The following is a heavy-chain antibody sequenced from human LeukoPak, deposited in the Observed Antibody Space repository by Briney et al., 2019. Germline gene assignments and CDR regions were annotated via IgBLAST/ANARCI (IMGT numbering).Heavy chain of an antibody. D-gene: IGHD1-20*01. J-gene: IGHJ4*02. CDR3: ARTKRLTGIDTLFDY. Sequence: HGESLKISCRGSGYSFTSYWIGWVRQMPGKGLEWMGIIYPGGSDTRYSPSFQGQVTISADKSISTAYMQWSSLKASDTAMYYCARTKRLTGIDTLFDYWGQGTLVTVSS. CDR2: IYPGGSDT. CDR1: GYSFTSYW. V-gene: IGHV5-51*01.